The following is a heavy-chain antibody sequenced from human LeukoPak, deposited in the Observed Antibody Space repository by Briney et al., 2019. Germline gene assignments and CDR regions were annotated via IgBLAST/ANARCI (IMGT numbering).Heavy chain of an antibody. CDR2: ISAYNGNT. CDR3: ARDSSGWYFDY. CDR1: GYTFTSHG. Sequence: ASVKVSCKASGYTFTSHGIGWVRQAPGQGLEWMGWISAYNGNTNYAQKLQGRVTMTTDTSTSTAYMELRSLRSDDTAVYYCARDSSGWYFDYWGQGTLVTVSS. D-gene: IGHD6-19*01. J-gene: IGHJ4*02. V-gene: IGHV1-18*01.